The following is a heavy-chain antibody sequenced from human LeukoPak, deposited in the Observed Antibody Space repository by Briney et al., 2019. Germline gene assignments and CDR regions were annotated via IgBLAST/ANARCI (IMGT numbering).Heavy chain of an antibody. CDR3: ASGGGGHCSGGSCFYYFDY. J-gene: IGHJ4*02. CDR1: GGTFSSYA. Sequence: SVKVSCKASGGTFSSYAISWVRQAPGQGLGWMGGIIPIFGTANYAQKFQGRVTITADKSTSTAYMELSSLRSEDTAVYYCASGGGGHCSGGSCFYYFDYWGQGTLVTVSS. D-gene: IGHD2-15*01. CDR2: IIPIFGTA. V-gene: IGHV1-69*06.